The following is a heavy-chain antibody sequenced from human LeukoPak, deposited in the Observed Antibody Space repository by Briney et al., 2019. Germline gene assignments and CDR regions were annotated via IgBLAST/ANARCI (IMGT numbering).Heavy chain of an antibody. D-gene: IGHD6-19*01. CDR2: IYTSGST. Sequence: KASETLSLTCTVSGGSISSGSYYWSWIRQPAGKGLEWIGRIYTSGSTNYNPSLKSRVTISVDTSKNQFSLKLSSVTAADTAVYYCARVAVAGEGVDYWGQGTLVTVSS. CDR3: ARVAVAGEGVDY. CDR1: GGSISSGSYY. V-gene: IGHV4-61*02. J-gene: IGHJ4*02.